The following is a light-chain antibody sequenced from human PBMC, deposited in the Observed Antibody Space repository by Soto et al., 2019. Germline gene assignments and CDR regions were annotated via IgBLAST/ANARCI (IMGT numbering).Light chain of an antibody. CDR3: QQYNGDSAT. V-gene: IGKV1-5*01. Sequence: DITRFPTTLTATVGDRVTITCGSSQSIGDSLAWYQQKPGKAPYLLISDVSSLERGVPSRFSGSGSGTEFPLTISSMQPDDFGTFYCQQYNGDSATFGQGTKVDSK. CDR2: DVS. J-gene: IGKJ1*01. CDR1: QSIGDS.